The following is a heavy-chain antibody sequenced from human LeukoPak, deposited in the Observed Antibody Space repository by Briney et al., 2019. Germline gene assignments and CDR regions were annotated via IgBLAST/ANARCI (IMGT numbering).Heavy chain of an antibody. CDR3: AKIKMKLAVGATFSAFDI. J-gene: IGHJ3*02. V-gene: IGHV3-48*01. D-gene: IGHD1-26*01. CDR2: ISSSSSTI. CDR1: GFTFSSYS. Sequence: GGFLRLSCAASGFTFSSYSMHWVRQAPGKGLEWVSYISSSSSTIYYADSVKGRFTISRDKAKNSLYLQMNSLRAEDTAVYYCAKIKMKLAVGATFSAFDIWGQGTMVTVSS.